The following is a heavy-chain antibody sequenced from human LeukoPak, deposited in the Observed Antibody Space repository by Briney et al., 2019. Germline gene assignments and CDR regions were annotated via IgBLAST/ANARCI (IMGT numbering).Heavy chain of an antibody. CDR2: IGAYNGNP. CDR3: AREDPGGAFDV. J-gene: IGHJ3*01. D-gene: IGHD3-16*01. CDR1: GYTFSNYA. V-gene: IGHV1-18*01. Sequence: ASVTVSYKASGYTFSNYAISWVRQAPGQGLEWMGWIGAYNGNPDYTQSLQGRVTMTTDTSTSTAYMELRSLKSDDTAVYYCAREDPGGAFDVWGRGTMVTVS.